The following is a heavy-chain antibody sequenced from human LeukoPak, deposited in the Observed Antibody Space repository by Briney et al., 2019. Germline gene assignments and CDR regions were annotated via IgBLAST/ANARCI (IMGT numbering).Heavy chain of an antibody. V-gene: IGHV3-7*01. CDR1: GFIFSSYW. CDR3: ARDSRFTMRDY. CDR2: IKQDGSDK. D-gene: IGHD3-22*01. Sequence: GGSLRLSCAASGFIFSSYWMSWVRQAPGKGLEWVANIKQDGSDKSYVDSVKGRFTISRDNAKNSLYQQMNSLRAEDTAVYYCARDSRFTMRDYWGQGTLVTVSS. J-gene: IGHJ4*02.